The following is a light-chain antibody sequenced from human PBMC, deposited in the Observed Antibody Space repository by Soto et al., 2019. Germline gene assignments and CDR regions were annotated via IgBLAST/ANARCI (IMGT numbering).Light chain of an antibody. CDR2: DVS. Sequence: QSALTQPASVSGSPGQSITISCTGTSSDVGGYNYVSWYQQHPGKAPKLMIYDVSNRPSGVSNRFSGSKSGNTASLTISGLQAEEKADYYCSSYTSSSTVVFGGGTKVTVL. J-gene: IGLJ2*01. CDR3: SSYTSSSTVV. CDR1: SSDVGGYNY. V-gene: IGLV2-14*01.